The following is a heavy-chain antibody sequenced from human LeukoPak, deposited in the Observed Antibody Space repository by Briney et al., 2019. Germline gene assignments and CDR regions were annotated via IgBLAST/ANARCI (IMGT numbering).Heavy chain of an antibody. CDR1: GGSITSTTYY. CDR2: IYTSGIT. V-gene: IGHV4-61*02. D-gene: IGHD3-3*01. Sequence: SETLSLTCTVSGGSITSTTYYWSWIRQPAGKGPEWIGRIYTSGITAYNPSLESRVTISIDTSKNQFSLKLSSVTAADTAVYYCARGRRQFLEWKSRYYYYYMDVWGKGTTVTVSS. J-gene: IGHJ6*03. CDR3: ARGRRQFLEWKSRYYYYYMDV.